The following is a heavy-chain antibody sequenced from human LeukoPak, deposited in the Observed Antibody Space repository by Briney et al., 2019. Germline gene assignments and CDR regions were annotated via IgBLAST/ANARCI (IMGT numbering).Heavy chain of an antibody. Sequence: PSETLSPTCTVSGGSISSGDYYWSWIRQLPGRGLEWIGYIYYSGSTYYNPSLKGRVTISVDTSKNQFSLKLSSVTAADTAVYYCARDGTTVTTSDWGQGTLVTVSS. D-gene: IGHD4-17*01. CDR3: ARDGTTVTTSD. V-gene: IGHV4-30-4*01. CDR1: GGSISSGDYY. J-gene: IGHJ4*02. CDR2: IYYSGST.